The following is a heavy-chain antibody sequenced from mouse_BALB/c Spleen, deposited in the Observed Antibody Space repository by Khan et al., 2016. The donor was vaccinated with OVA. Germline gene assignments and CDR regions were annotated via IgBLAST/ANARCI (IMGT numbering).Heavy chain of an antibody. Sequence: VQLQQSGPELVKPGASVKISCKASGYSFTGYFMNWVMQSHGKSLEWIGRINPHIGETFYNQKFKDKATLTVDESSRTAHMELRSLASEDSAVYYCARRYGSDFDYWGQGTTLTVSS. CDR3: ARRYGSDFDY. CDR2: INPHIGET. V-gene: IGHV1-20*02. CDR1: GYSFTGYF. J-gene: IGHJ2*01. D-gene: IGHD1-1*01.